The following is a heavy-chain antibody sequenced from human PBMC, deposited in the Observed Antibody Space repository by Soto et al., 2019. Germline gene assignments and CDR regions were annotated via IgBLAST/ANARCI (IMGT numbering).Heavy chain of an antibody. CDR2: ISGSGGGT. CDR1: GFTFSSFA. Sequence: VQLLESGGGLVQPGGSLRLSCAASGFTFSSFAMSWVRQAPGKGLEWVSTISGSGGGTYYADSVKGRFTISRDNSKNTLYLQINSLRTEDTAVYYCAKDGPPLPCSGGTCPYYYYMDVWGKGTTVTVSS. CDR3: AKDGPPLPCSGGTCPYYYYMDV. V-gene: IGHV3-23*01. D-gene: IGHD2-15*01. J-gene: IGHJ6*03.